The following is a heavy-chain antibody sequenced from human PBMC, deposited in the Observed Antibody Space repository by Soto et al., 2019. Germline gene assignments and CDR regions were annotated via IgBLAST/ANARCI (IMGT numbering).Heavy chain of an antibody. Sequence: SETLSLTCAVYGGSFSGYYWSWIRQPPGKGLEWIGEINHSGSTNYNPSLKSRVTISVDTSKNQFSLKLSSVTAADTAVYYCASRLEYCSGGSCYQYYFDYWGQGTLVTVSS. CDR3: ASRLEYCSGGSCYQYYFDY. J-gene: IGHJ4*02. V-gene: IGHV4-34*01. D-gene: IGHD2-15*01. CDR1: GGSFSGYY. CDR2: INHSGST.